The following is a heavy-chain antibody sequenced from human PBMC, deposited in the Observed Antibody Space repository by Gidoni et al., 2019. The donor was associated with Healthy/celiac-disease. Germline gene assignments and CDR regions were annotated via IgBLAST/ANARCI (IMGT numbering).Heavy chain of an antibody. CDR3: ARDLLHPAFYSSGWLGDDY. D-gene: IGHD6-19*01. Sequence: EVQLVESGGGLVKPGGSLRLSCAASGFTFSSYSMNWVRQAPGKGLEWVSSISSSSSYIYYADSVKGRFTISRDNAKNSLYLQMNSLRAEDTAVYYCARDLLHPAFYSSGWLGDDYWGQGTLVTVSS. J-gene: IGHJ4*02. CDR1: GFTFSSYS. CDR2: ISSSSSYI. V-gene: IGHV3-21*01.